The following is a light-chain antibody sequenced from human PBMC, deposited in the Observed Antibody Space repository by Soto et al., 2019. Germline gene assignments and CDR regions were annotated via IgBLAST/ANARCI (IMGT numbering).Light chain of an antibody. Sequence: QSVLTQPASVSGSPGQSITISCTGTSSDVGKYNAVSWYQQLPGKAPKLILFEVNKWPSGASHRFSGSKSGDTASLTISGLQTDDEADYSCCSYTAHESVIFGGGTKLTVL. CDR3: CSYTAHESVI. CDR2: EVN. V-gene: IGLV2-23*02. J-gene: IGLJ2*01. CDR1: SSDVGKYNA.